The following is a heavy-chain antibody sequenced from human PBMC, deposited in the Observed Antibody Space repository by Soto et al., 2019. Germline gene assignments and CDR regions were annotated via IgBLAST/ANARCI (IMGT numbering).Heavy chain of an antibody. V-gene: IGHV1-18*04. J-gene: IGHJ6*02. Sequence: QVPLVQSGAEVKKPGASVKVSCKASGYTFTSYGISWVRQAPGQGLEWMGWISAYNGNTNYAQKLQGRVTMTTDTTTSTAYMELRSLRSDDTAVYYCAKDSHYGSGTPLYGMDVWGQGTTVTVSS. CDR3: AKDSHYGSGTPLYGMDV. CDR1: GYTFTSYG. D-gene: IGHD3-10*01. CDR2: ISAYNGNT.